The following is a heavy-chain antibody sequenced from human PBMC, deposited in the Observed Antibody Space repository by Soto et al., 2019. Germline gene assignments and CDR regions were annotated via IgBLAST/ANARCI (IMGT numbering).Heavy chain of an antibody. CDR3: ARAGYYYDSSGYYSDPFDY. V-gene: IGHV4-31*03. J-gene: IGHJ4*02. D-gene: IGHD3-22*01. CDR1: GGSISSGGYY. Sequence: SETLSLTCTVSGGSISSGGYYWSWIRQHPGKGLEWIGYIYYSGSTYYNPSLKSRVTISVDASKNQFSLKLSSVTAADTAVYYCARAGYYYDSSGYYSDPFDYWGQGTLVTVSS. CDR2: IYYSGST.